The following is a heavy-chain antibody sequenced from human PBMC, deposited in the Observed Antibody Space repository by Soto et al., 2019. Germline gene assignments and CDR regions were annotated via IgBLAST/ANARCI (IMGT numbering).Heavy chain of an antibody. D-gene: IGHD6-13*01. CDR1: VGTFSSYA. Sequence: SVKVSCKASVGTFSSYAISWVRQAPGQGLEWMGGIIPIFGTANYAQKFQGRVTITADESTSTAYMELSSLRSEDTAVYYCARRLSSSWYEGYFDSWGQGTLVTVSS. V-gene: IGHV1-69*13. J-gene: IGHJ4*02. CDR2: IIPIFGTA. CDR3: ARRLSSSWYEGYFDS.